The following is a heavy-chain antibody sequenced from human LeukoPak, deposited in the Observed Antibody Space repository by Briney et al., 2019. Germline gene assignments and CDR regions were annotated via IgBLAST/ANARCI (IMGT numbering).Heavy chain of an antibody. V-gene: IGHV3-23*01. CDR2: TTGSGGST. CDR1: GFNFRSYA. CDR3: AKSPTWWLQLIPAPFGF. J-gene: IGHJ4*02. Sequence: GGSLRLSCAASGFNFRSYAMSWVRQAPGKGLEWFSSTTGSGGSTYYADSVKGRFTISSDYSNDTLFLRMNSLRPEDTAVYFCAKSPTWWLQLIPAPFGFWGQGTLVTVSS. D-gene: IGHD5-24*01.